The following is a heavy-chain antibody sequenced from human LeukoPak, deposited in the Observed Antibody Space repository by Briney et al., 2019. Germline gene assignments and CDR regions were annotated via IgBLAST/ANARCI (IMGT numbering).Heavy chain of an antibody. CDR3: ARGRGGSYHY. CDR1: GFTFSNDW. V-gene: IGHV3-74*01. Sequence: GGSLRLFCAASGFTFSNDWMHWVRQAPGKGLVWVSRINTDGSTTTYADSVKGRFTISRDNAKNTLYLQMNSLRVEDTAVYYCARGRGGSYHYWGQGTLITVSS. J-gene: IGHJ4*02. CDR2: INTDGSTT. D-gene: IGHD1-26*01.